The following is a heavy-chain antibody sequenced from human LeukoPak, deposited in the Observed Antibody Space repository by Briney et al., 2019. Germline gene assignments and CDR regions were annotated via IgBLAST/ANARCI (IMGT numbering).Heavy chain of an antibody. CDR3: AKDFPMVRGVTLDYHGMDV. D-gene: IGHD3-10*01. V-gene: IGHV3-30*02. CDR2: IRYDGSNK. Sequence: GGSLRLSCAASGFTFSSYGMHWVRQAPGKGLEWVAFIRYDGSNKYYADSVKGRFTISRDNSKNTLYLQMNSLRAEDTAVYYCAKDFPMVRGVTLDYHGMDVWGQGTTVTVSS. J-gene: IGHJ6*02. CDR1: GFTFSSYG.